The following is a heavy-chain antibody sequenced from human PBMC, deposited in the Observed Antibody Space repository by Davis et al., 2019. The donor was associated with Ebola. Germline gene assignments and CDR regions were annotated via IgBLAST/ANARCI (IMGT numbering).Heavy chain of an antibody. CDR1: PSSFPRSS. CDR2: INHSGST. J-gene: IGHJ4*02. Sequence: MPSETLSLPFPLSPSSFPRSSCSWIRQPPGKGLEWIGEINHSGSTNYNPSLKSRVTISVDTSKNQFSLKLSSVTAADTAVYYCARGLYDFWSGYFEYWGKGTLVNVCS. CDR3: ARGLYDFWSGYFEY. V-gene: IGHV4-34*01. D-gene: IGHD3-3*01.